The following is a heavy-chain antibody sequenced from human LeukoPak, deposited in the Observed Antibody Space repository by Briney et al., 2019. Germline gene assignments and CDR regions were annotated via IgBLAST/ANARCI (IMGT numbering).Heavy chain of an antibody. CDR3: ARDPGFFLVGAYFDY. CDR2: IKEDGSEK. Sequence: GGSLRLSCAASGFSFSSYWMSWVRQAPGKGLEWVANIKEDGSEKYYVDSVKGRFTISRDNAKNSLYLQMNSLRVEDTAVYYCARDPGFFLVGAYFDYWGQGTLVTVSS. D-gene: IGHD1-26*01. CDR1: GFSFSSYW. J-gene: IGHJ4*02. V-gene: IGHV3-7*01.